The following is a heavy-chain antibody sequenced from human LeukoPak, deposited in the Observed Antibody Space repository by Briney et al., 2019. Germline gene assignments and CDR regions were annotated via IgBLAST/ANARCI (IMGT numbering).Heavy chain of an antibody. CDR3: ATGGYYDSSGSIAFDH. V-gene: IGHV3-23*01. Sequence: GGSLRLSCATSGFTFSSYAMTWVRQAPGKGLEWVSTSVGSGARTFNADSVKGRFTISRDNSKNTLYLQMNSPRAEDTAVYYCATGGYYDSSGSIAFDHWGQGTLVTVSS. CDR1: GFTFSSYA. D-gene: IGHD3-22*01. J-gene: IGHJ4*02. CDR2: SVGSGART.